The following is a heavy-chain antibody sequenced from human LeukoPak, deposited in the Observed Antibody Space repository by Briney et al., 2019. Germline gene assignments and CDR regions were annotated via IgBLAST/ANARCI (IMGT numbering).Heavy chain of an antibody. J-gene: IGHJ4*02. Sequence: NTSETLSLTCTVSGGSISSYYWSWIRQPPGKGLEWIGYIYYSGSTNYNPSLKSRVTISVDKSKNQFSLKLSSVTAADTAVYYCARRSSADYDSSGHPFDYWGQGTLVTVSS. CDR1: GGSISSYY. CDR3: ARRSSADYDSSGHPFDY. D-gene: IGHD3-22*01. CDR2: IYYSGST. V-gene: IGHV4-59*12.